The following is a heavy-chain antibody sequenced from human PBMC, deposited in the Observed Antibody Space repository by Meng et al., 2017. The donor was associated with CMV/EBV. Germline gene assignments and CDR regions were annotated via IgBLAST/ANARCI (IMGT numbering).Heavy chain of an antibody. CDR2: INHSGST. V-gene: IGHV4-34*01. CDR3: ARAKIMYYYDSSGYYYDY. CDR1: VGSFSGYY. J-gene: IGHJ4*02. Sequence: GQLQECACGLFNPSEPLSPPCVFYVGSFSGYYWSWIRQPPGKRLEWIGEINHSGSTNYNPSLKSRVTISVDTSKNQFSLKLSSVTAADTAVYYCARAKIMYYYDSSGYYYDYWGQGTLVTVSS. D-gene: IGHD3-22*01.